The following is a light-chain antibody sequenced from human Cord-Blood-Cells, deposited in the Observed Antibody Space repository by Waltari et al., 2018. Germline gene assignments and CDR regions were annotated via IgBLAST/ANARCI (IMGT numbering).Light chain of an antibody. Sequence: EIVMTQSPATLSVSPGERATLSCRASQSVSSNLAWYQQKPGQAPRLLIYGASTRATGIPAMFSGSGSGTEFTRTISSLQSEDFAVYYCQQYNNWLTFGGGTKVEIK. CDR1: QSVSSN. J-gene: IGKJ4*01. CDR3: QQYNNWLT. CDR2: GAS. V-gene: IGKV3-15*01.